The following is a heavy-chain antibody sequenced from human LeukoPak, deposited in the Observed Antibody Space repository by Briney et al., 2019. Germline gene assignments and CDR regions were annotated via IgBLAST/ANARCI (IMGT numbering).Heavy chain of an antibody. CDR1: GFTFSSYA. J-gene: IGHJ6*02. Sequence: GGSLRLSCAASGFTFSSYAMSWVRQAPGKGLEWGSAISGSGGSTYYADSVKGRFNISRDNSKKTLYLQMNSLRAEDTAVCYCAKGLAAALYYDDGMYVWGQGTTVTVSS. CDR3: AKGLAAALYYDDGMYV. D-gene: IGHD6-13*01. CDR2: ISGSGGST. V-gene: IGHV3-23*01.